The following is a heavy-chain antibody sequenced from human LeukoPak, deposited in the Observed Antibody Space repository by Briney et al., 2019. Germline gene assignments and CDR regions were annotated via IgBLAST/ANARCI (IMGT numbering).Heavy chain of an antibody. V-gene: IGHV4-61*08. CDR2: IYYSGST. CDR3: ARVLTAWSLDH. J-gene: IGHJ4*02. D-gene: IGHD3-9*01. Sequence: NSSETLSLTCTVSGGSISSGGYYWSWIRQHPGKGLEWIGYIYYSGSTYYSPSLKSRATISLGTSTNQFSLRLTSVTAADTAVYYCARVLTAWSLDHWGQGVLVSVSS. CDR1: GGSISSGGYY.